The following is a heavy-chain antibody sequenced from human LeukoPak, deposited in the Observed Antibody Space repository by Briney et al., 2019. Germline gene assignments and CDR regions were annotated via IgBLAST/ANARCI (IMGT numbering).Heavy chain of an antibody. CDR2: ISAYNGNT. CDR1: GYTFTSYG. CDR3: AISVHSGYDLHNYDY. D-gene: IGHD5-12*01. Sequence: ASVNVSCKASGYTFTSYGISWVRQAPGQGLEWMGWISAYNGNTNYAQKLQGRVTMTTDTSTSTAYMELRSLRSDDTAVYYCAISVHSGYDLHNYDYWGQGTLVTVSS. J-gene: IGHJ4*02. V-gene: IGHV1-18*01.